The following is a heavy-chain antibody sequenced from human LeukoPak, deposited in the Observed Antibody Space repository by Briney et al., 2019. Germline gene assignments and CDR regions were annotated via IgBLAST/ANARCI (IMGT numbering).Heavy chain of an antibody. D-gene: IGHD4-17*01. CDR2: ILYDGNNK. Sequence: GRSLRLSCAASGFTFSSYTMHWVRQAPGTGLKWVAVILYDGNNKYYADSVKGRFTISRDNSKNTLYLQMNSLRGEDTAVYYCARNPYYGDYVWGQGTRVTVSS. CDR1: GFTFSSYT. CDR3: ARNPYYGDYV. J-gene: IGHJ4*02. V-gene: IGHV3-30*01.